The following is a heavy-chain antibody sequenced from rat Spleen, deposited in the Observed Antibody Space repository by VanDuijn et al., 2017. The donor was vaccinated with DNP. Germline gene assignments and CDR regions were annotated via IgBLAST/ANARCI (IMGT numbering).Heavy chain of an antibody. Sequence: EVQLVESGGGLVQPGRSLKLSCAASGFTFSNYDMAWVRQAPTKGLEWIASISTGGGNTYYRDSVKGRFTISRDNAKNTQYLQRDSLRSEDTATYSCATDNGQWGWCAYWGQGTLVTVSS. CDR2: ISTGGGNT. CDR1: GFTFSNYD. CDR3: ATDNGQWGWCAY. J-gene: IGHJ3*01. V-gene: IGHV5S13*01. D-gene: IGHD1-10*01.